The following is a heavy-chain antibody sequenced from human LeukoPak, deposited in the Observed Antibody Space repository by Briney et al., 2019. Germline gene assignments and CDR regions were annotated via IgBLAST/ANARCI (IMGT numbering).Heavy chain of an antibody. CDR1: GFTFSDYY. J-gene: IGHJ6*03. D-gene: IGHD1-26*01. Sequence: KAGGSLRLSCAASGFTFSDYYMSWIRQAPGKGLEWVSCISSSGSTIYYADSVKGRFTISRDNAKNSLYLQMNSLRAEDTAVYYCARDSARYYYYMDVWGKGTTVTVSS. CDR2: ISSSGSTI. V-gene: IGHV3-11*01. CDR3: ARDSARYYYYMDV.